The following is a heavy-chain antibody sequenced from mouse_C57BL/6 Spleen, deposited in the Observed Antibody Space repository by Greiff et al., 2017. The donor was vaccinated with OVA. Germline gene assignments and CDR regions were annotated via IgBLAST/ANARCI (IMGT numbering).Heavy chain of an antibody. D-gene: IGHD2-1*01. J-gene: IGHJ1*03. CDR3: ARRGNLWYFDV. Sequence: QVQLKESGAELVKPGASVKISCKASGYAFSSYWMNWVKQRPGKGLEWIGQIYPGDGDTNYNGKFKGKATLTADKSSSTAYMQLSSLTSEDSAVYFCARRGNLWYFDVWGTGTTVTVSS. V-gene: IGHV1-80*01. CDR2: IYPGDGDT. CDR1: GYAFSSYW.